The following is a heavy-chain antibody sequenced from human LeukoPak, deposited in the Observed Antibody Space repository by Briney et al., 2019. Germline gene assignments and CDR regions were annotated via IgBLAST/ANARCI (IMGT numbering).Heavy chain of an antibody. V-gene: IGHV4-61*08. CDR3: ARGQWLRDDP. D-gene: IGHD5-12*01. Sequence: SETLSLTCTVSGGSISSGGYYWSWIRQPPGKGLEWIGYIYYSGSTNYNPSLKSRVTMSVDTSKNQFSLKLSSVTAADTAVYYCARGQWLRDDPWGQGTLVTVSS. CDR1: GGSISSGGYY. CDR2: IYYSGST. J-gene: IGHJ5*02.